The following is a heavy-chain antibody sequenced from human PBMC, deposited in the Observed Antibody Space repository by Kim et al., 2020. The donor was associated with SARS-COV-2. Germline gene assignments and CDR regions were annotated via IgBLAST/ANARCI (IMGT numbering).Heavy chain of an antibody. CDR1: GGSISSSSYY. V-gene: IGHV4-39*01. CDR2: IYYSGST. D-gene: IGHD1-26*01. Sequence: SETLSLTCTVSGGSISSSSYYWGWIRQPPGKGLEWIGSIYYSGSTDYNPSRKSRVTISVDTSKNQFSLKLSSVTAADTAVYYCARGSSGSYLVDAFDIWGQGTMGTVSS. CDR3: ARGSSGSYLVDAFDI. J-gene: IGHJ3*02.